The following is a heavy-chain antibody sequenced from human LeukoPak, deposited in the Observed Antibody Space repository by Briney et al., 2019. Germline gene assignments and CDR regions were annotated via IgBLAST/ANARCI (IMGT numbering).Heavy chain of an antibody. CDR2: ISSSSSYI. J-gene: IGHJ4*02. CDR1: GFTFSSYS. Sequence: GGSLRLSCAASGFTFSSYSMNWVRQAPGKGLEWVSSISSSSSYIYYADSVKGRFTISRDNAKNSLYLQMNSLRAEDTAVYYCATSLLWFGERFDYWGQGTLVTVSS. V-gene: IGHV3-21*01. D-gene: IGHD3-10*01. CDR3: ATSLLWFGERFDY.